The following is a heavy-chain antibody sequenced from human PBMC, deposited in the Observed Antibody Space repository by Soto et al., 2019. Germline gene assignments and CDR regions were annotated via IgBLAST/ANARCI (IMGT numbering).Heavy chain of an antibody. CDR2: ISSSSSYI. CDR3: ARFYDSSGSGIYYYGMDV. CDR1: GFTFSSYS. D-gene: IGHD3-22*01. Sequence: GGSLRLSCAASGFTFSSYSMNWVRQAPGKGLEWVSSISSSSSYIYYADSVKGRFTISRDNAKNSLYLQMNSLRAEDTAVYYCARFYDSSGSGIYYYGMDVWGQGTTVTVSS. J-gene: IGHJ6*02. V-gene: IGHV3-21*01.